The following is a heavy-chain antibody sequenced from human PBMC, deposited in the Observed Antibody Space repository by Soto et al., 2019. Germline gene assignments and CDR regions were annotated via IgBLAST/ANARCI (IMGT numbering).Heavy chain of an antibody. CDR3: AADAIYWGY. CDR1: GFTFSNSA. J-gene: IGHJ1*01. V-gene: IGHV1-58*01. D-gene: IGHD3-16*01. Sequence: ASVKVSCKASGFTFSNSAVQWVRQAGGQRLEWIGWIVVGSGNAKYAQNFQERVTITREMSTGTAYMELTNLRSEDTAVYYCAADAIYWGYWGQGTLVTVSS. CDR2: IVVGSGNA.